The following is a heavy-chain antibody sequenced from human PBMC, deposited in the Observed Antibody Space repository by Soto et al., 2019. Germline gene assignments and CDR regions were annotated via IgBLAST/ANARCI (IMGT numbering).Heavy chain of an antibody. Sequence: PGGSLRLSCAASGFTFTRYSMNWVRQAPGKGLEWVSSISSTTNYIYYGDSMKGRFTISRDNAKNSLYLEMNSLRAEDTAVYYCARESEDLTSDFDYWGQGTLVTVSS. J-gene: IGHJ4*02. CDR2: ISSTTNYI. CDR3: ARESEDLTSDFDY. CDR1: GFTFTRYS. V-gene: IGHV3-21*06.